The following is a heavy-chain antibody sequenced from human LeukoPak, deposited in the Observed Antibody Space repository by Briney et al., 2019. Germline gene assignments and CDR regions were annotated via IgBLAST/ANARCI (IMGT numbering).Heavy chain of an antibody. J-gene: IGHJ5*02. D-gene: IGHD4-17*01. Sequence: SETLSLTCTVSGGSISSYYWSWIRQPPGKGLEWIGYIYYSGSTNYNPSLKSRVTISVDTSKNQFSLKVNSVTAADPAVYYCVRSKSGTYGWFDPWGQGTLVTVSS. CDR3: VRSKSGTYGWFDP. CDR2: IYYSGST. V-gene: IGHV4-59*01. CDR1: GGSISSYY.